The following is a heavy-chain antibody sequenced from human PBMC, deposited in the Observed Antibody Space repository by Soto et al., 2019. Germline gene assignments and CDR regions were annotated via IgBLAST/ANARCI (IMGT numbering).Heavy chain of an antibody. D-gene: IGHD3-3*01. CDR2: INPNSGGT. V-gene: IGHV1-2*04. Sequence: ASVKVSCKASGYTFTGYYMHWVRQAPGQGLEWMGWINPNSGGTNYAQKFQGWVTMTRDTSISTAYMELSRLRSDDTAVYYCARGVDYDFWGCYYRPRYYYGMDVWGQGTTVTVSS. J-gene: IGHJ6*02. CDR1: GYTFTGYY. CDR3: ARGVDYDFWGCYYRPRYYYGMDV.